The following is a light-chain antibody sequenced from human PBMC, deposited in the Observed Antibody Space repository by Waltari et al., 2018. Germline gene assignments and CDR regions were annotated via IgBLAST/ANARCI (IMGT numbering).Light chain of an antibody. CDR3: MQGANWPPT. CDR1: HSLVYDNGNTC. V-gene: IGKV2-30*01. Sequence: DVVMTQSPLSLSVALGQPASISCTSSHSLVYDNGNTCLNWFHQRPGQSPRRLIYMVSTRDSGVAGRFSGSGSGTDFTLTINGVEAEDVGLYFCMQGANWPPTFGQGTRVEIK. CDR2: MVS. J-gene: IGKJ1*01.